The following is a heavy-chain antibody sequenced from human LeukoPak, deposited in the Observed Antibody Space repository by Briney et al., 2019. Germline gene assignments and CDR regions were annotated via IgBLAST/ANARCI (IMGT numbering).Heavy chain of an antibody. V-gene: IGHV1-18*01. CDR1: GYTFKTYS. Sequence: ASVKVSCKASGYTFKTYSFTWVRQAPGQGLEWMGRISVYNGDTNYAQKFQGRVALTADTLTRTGYMELTSLRSDDTAVYYCAFRGVIPNYFDYWGQGSLVTVSS. CDR3: AFRGVIPNYFDY. D-gene: IGHD3-10*01. J-gene: IGHJ4*02. CDR2: ISVYNGDT.